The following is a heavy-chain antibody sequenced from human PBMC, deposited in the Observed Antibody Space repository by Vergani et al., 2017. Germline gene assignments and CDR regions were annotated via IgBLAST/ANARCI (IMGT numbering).Heavy chain of an antibody. V-gene: IGHV3-21*01. CDR3: ARPRDGYNSNFDY. CDR1: GFTFSSYS. CDR2: ISSSSSYI. D-gene: IGHD5-24*01. J-gene: IGHJ4*02. Sequence: EVQLVESGGGLVKPGGSLRLSCAASGFTFSSYSMNWVRQAPGKGLEWVSSISSSSSYIYYADSVKGRFTISRENAKNSLYLQMNSLRAEDTAVYYCARPRDGYNSNFDYWGQGTLVTVSS.